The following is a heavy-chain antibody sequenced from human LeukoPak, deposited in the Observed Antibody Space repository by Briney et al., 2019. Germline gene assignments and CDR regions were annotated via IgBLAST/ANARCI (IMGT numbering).Heavy chain of an antibody. V-gene: IGHV1-8*01. CDR1: GYTFTSYD. CDR3: ARGPETNYYYDSSPDDY. Sequence: GASVKVSCKASGYTFTSYDTNWVRQATGQGLEWMGWMNPNSGNTGYAQKFQGRVTMTRNTSISTAYMELSSLRSEDTAVYYCARGPETNYYYDSSPDDYWGQGTLVTVSS. CDR2: MNPNSGNT. J-gene: IGHJ4*02. D-gene: IGHD3-22*01.